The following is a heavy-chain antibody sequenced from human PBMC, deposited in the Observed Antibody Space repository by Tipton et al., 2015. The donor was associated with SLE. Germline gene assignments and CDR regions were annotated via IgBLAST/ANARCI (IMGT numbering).Heavy chain of an antibody. Sequence: TLPLTCTVSGGSISSGDYYWSWIRQPPGKGLEWIGYIYYSGSTNYNPSLKSRVTISVDTSKNQFSLKLSSVTAADTAVYYCARGVGAGAAKRGFYYFDYWGQGTLVTVSS. V-gene: IGHV4-61*08. CDR2: IYYSGST. CDR3: ARGVGAGAAKRGFYYFDY. CDR1: GGSISSGDYY. D-gene: IGHD1-26*01. J-gene: IGHJ4*02.